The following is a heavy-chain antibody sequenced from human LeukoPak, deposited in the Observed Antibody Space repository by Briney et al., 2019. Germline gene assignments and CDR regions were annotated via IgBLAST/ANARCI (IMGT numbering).Heavy chain of an antibody. CDR3: ARSAVGTADFDY. CDR1: GDSISNDY. J-gene: IGHJ4*02. D-gene: IGHD6-13*01. Sequence: PSETLSLTCTVSGDSISNDYLTWIRQPAGKGLEWIGRFYTSENTNYNPSLKSRVTMSVDTSKNQFSLNLTSVTAADTAVYYCARSAVGTADFDYWGQGTLVTVSS. CDR2: FYTSENT. V-gene: IGHV4-4*07.